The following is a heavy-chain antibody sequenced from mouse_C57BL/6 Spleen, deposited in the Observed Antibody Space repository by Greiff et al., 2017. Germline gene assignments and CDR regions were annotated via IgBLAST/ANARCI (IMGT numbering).Heavy chain of an antibody. CDR2: IDPNSGGT. V-gene: IGHV1-72*01. CDR1: GYTFTSYW. D-gene: IGHD1-1*01. Sequence: VQLQQPGAELVKPGASVKLFCKASGYTFTSYWMHWVKQRPGRGLAWIGRIDPNSGGTKYNEKFKSKATLTVDQPSSTAYMKLSSLTSEDSAVYYCARHYGSPWYFDVWGTGTTVTVSS. CDR3: ARHYGSPWYFDV. J-gene: IGHJ1*03.